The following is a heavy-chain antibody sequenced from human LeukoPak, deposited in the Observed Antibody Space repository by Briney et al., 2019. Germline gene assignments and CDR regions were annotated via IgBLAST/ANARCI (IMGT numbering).Heavy chain of an antibody. V-gene: IGHV4-34*01. CDR1: GGSFSGYY. J-gene: IGHJ4*02. Sequence: PSETLSLTCAAYGGSFSGYYWSLIRQPPGKGLEWIGEINHSGSTNYNPSLKSRVTISVDTSKNQFSLKLSSVTAADTAVYYCARGRLLSSPWGQGTLVTVSS. CDR2: INHSGST. CDR3: ARGRLLSSP. D-gene: IGHD1-26*01.